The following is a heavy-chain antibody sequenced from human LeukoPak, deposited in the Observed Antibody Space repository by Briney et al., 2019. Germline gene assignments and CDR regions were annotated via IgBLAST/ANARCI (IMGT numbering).Heavy chain of an antibody. J-gene: IGHJ3*02. Sequence: SETLSLTCTVSGGSISSYYWSWIRQPPGKGLEWIGYIYYSGSTNYNPSLKSRVTISVDTSKNQFSLKLSSVTAADTAVYYCARGYCTNGVCYDAFDIWGQGTMVTVSS. V-gene: IGHV4-59*08. CDR2: IYYSGST. CDR3: ARGYCTNGVCYDAFDI. D-gene: IGHD2-8*01. CDR1: GGSISSYY.